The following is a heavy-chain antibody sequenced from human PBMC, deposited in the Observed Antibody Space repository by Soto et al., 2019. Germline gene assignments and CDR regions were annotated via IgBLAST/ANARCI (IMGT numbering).Heavy chain of an antibody. V-gene: IGHV3-23*01. CDR1: GFTFSSYA. Sequence: GGSLRLSCAASGFTFSSYAMSWVRQAPGKGLEWVSAISGSGGSTYYADSVKGRFTISRDNSKNTLYLQMNSLRAEDPAVYYCAKGPAHSSGISSDWGQGTLVTVSS. CDR2: ISGSGGST. CDR3: AKGPAHSSGISSD. D-gene: IGHD6-19*01. J-gene: IGHJ4*02.